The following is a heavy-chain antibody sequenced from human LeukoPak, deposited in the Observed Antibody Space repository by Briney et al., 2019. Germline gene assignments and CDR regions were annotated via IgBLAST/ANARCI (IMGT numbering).Heavy chain of an antibody. D-gene: IGHD1-26*01. J-gene: IGHJ4*02. Sequence: SGGSLRLSCAASGFTFDDYAMSWVRQAPGKGLEWVSSINWNGARIGYADSVKGRFTTSRDNAKNSLYLQMNSLRVEDTALYYCARVLGGNYYEFDYWGQGTLVTVSS. CDR2: INWNGARI. V-gene: IGHV3-20*04. CDR1: GFTFDDYA. CDR3: ARVLGGNYYEFDY.